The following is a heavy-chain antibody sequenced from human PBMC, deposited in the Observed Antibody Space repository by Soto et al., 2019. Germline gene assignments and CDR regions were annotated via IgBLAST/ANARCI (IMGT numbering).Heavy chain of an antibody. CDR3: AREPTYYYDSSGYYADYYFDY. V-gene: IGHV4-30-4*01. J-gene: IGHJ4*02. CDR1: GRSISIGDYY. CDR2: IYYSGST. Sequence: PSETLSLTCTVSGRSISIGDYYWRWIRQPPGKGLEWIGYIYYSGSTYYNPSLTSRVTISVDTSKNQFSLKLSSVTAADTAVYNCAREPTYYYDSSGYYADYYFDYWGQGTLVTVSS. D-gene: IGHD3-22*01.